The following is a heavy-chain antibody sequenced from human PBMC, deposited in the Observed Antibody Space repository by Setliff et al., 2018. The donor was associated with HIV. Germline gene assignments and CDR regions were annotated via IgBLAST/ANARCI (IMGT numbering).Heavy chain of an antibody. J-gene: IGHJ4*02. V-gene: IGHV1-2*02. D-gene: IGHD1-26*01. CDR1: GYTFTSYY. CDR2: ISAYNGNT. Sequence: ASVKVSCKTSGYTFTSYYIHWVRQAPGQGLEWMGWISAYNGNTNYARKGQGRVTMTRDTSITTAYMELSSLRSDDTAVYYCARSLPQRSYFDYWGQGTLVTVSS. CDR3: ARSLPQRSYFDY.